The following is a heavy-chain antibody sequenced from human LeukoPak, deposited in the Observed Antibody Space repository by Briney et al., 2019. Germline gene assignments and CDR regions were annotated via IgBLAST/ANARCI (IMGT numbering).Heavy chain of an antibody. D-gene: IGHD1-1*01. CDR1: GFTVSSNY. CDR2: IYSGGST. V-gene: IGHV3-66*04. CDR3: VKPRKYTANWSFDY. Sequence: PGGSLRLSCAASGFTVSSNYMSWVRQAPGKGLEWVSVIYSGGSTYYADSVKGRFTISRDNSKNTLYLQMSSLRPEDTAVYYCVKPRKYTANWSFDYWGQGTLVTVSS. J-gene: IGHJ4*02.